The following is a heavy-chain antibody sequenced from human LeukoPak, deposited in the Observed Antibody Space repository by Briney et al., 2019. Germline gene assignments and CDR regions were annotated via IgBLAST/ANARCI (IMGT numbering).Heavy chain of an antibody. CDR1: GGSISSYY. CDR3: ARGAYYYDSSGYYDY. Sequence: SETLSLTCTVSGGSISSYYWSWIRQPAGKGLEWIGHIYTSGSTNYNPSLKSRVTMSVDTSKNQFSLKLSSVTAADTAVYYCARGAYYYDSSGYYDYWGQGTLVTVSS. J-gene: IGHJ4*02. CDR2: IYTSGST. D-gene: IGHD3-22*01. V-gene: IGHV4-4*07.